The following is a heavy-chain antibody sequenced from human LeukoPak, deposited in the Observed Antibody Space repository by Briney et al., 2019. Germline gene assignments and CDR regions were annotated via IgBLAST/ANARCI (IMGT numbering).Heavy chain of an antibody. CDR1: GYTFASYH. D-gene: IGHD6-6*01. CDR3: ARERDVREFDY. J-gene: IGHJ4*02. Sequence: GASVKVSCQTSGYTFASYHLHWVRQAPGQGLEWMGTITPSGGSTKYAESFQGRVTMTRDTSTTTVYLEVGSLRSEDTAVYFCARERDVREFDYWGQGTLVTVSS. V-gene: IGHV1-46*01. CDR2: ITPSGGST.